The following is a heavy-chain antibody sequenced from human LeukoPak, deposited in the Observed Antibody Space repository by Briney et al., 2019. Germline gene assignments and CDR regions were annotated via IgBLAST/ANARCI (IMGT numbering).Heavy chain of an antibody. CDR1: GGTFSSYA. V-gene: IGHV1-69*13. Sequence: SVKVSCKASGGTFSSYAISWVRQAPGQGLEWMGGIIPIFGTANYAQKFQGRVTITADASTSTAYMELSSLRSEDTAVYYCANRAPGYGGIPDHAFDIRGERKTVTVSP. CDR2: IIPIFGTA. D-gene: IGHD4-23*01. J-gene: IGHJ3*02. CDR3: ANRAPGYGGIPDHAFDI.